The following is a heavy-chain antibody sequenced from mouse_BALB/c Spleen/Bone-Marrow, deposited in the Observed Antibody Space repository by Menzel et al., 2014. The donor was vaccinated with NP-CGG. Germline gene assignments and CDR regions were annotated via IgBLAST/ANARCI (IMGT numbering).Heavy chain of an antibody. V-gene: IGHV2-2*02. J-gene: IGHJ2*01. Sequence: VHLVESGPGLVQPSQSLSITCTVSGFSLTSYGVHWVRQSPGKGLEWLGVIWSGGSTDYNAAFISRPSISKDNSKSQVFFKMNSLQANDTAIYYCARNRDYRYDAYFDYWGQGTTLTVSS. D-gene: IGHD2-14*01. CDR3: ARNRDYRYDAYFDY. CDR1: GFSLTSYG. CDR2: IWSGGST.